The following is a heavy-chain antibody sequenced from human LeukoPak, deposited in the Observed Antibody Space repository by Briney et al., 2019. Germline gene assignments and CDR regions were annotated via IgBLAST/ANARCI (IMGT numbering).Heavy chain of an antibody. Sequence: GGSLRLSCAASGFSFITYGMHWVRQAPGKGLEWVAFIRSGGVSKYYADSVKGRFTISRDNSKNTLYLQMNSLRAEDTAVYYCNGDYDYWGQGTLVTVSS. V-gene: IGHV3-30*02. CDR1: GFSFITYG. CDR3: NGDYDY. J-gene: IGHJ4*02. D-gene: IGHD4-17*01. CDR2: IRSGGVSK.